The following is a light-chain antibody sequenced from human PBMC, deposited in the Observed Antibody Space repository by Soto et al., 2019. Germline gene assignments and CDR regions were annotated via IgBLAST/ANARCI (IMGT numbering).Light chain of an antibody. Sequence: LTQSPASLSLSPGERATLSCRASQTVGISLAWYQHKPGQPPRLLIYDASKRATGIPARFGGSGSGTDFTLTISSLEPEDFAVYYCQQYGNSHFTFGPGTKVDIK. CDR3: QQYGNSHFT. J-gene: IGKJ3*01. CDR1: QTVGIS. CDR2: DAS. V-gene: IGKV3-11*01.